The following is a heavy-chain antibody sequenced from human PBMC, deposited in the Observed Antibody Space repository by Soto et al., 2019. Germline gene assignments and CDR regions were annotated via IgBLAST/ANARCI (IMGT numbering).Heavy chain of an antibody. Sequence: QLQLQESGPGLVKPSETLSLTCTVSGGSISRNSYYWGWIRQPPGKGLEWIGSIYYNGSTYYKPSLKSRVTIPVDTSKNQFSRELSSVTAADTAVYYCATLWFGESPYWGQGTLVTVSS. CDR1: GGSISRNSYY. CDR3: ATLWFGESPY. D-gene: IGHD3-10*01. CDR2: IYYNGST. J-gene: IGHJ4*02. V-gene: IGHV4-39*01.